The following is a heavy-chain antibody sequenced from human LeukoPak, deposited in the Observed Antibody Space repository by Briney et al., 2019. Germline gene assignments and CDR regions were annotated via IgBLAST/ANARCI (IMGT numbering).Heavy chain of an antibody. V-gene: IGHV3-7*01. D-gene: IGHD3-10*01. Sequence: GGSLRLSCAASGFSFSSSWMNWVRQAPGKGLEWVANIKQDGSEKYYVDSVKGRFTISRDNSKNTLYLQMNSLRAEDTAVYYCARPIYGSGSYHDWFDPWGQGTLVTVSS. J-gene: IGHJ5*02. CDR2: IKQDGSEK. CDR3: ARPIYGSGSYHDWFDP. CDR1: GFSFSSSW.